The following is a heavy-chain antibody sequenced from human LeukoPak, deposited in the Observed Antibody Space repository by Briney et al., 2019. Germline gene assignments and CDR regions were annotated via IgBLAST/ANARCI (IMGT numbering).Heavy chain of an antibody. CDR2: IKYDGSDN. Sequence: GSLRLSCAASGFTLIGFWIRWVRHAPTQGGGWVANIKYDGSDNRYVDSVKGRFTVSRDNANNSLYLQMNSLRAEDTAVYYCVRGGGSFDSWGQGTLVTVSS. J-gene: IGHJ4*02. CDR1: GFTLIGFW. CDR3: VRGGGSFDS. V-gene: IGHV3-7*04. D-gene: IGHD3-16*01.